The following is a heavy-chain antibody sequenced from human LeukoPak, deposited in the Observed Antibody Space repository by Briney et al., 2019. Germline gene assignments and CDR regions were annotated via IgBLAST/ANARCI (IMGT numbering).Heavy chain of an antibody. CDR3: ARWPRGATADYFDY. Sequence: GGALQISCKGSGYHFINYWIGRVRPLPGKGLEGVGIVQPGDSGTRYSPSFQGQVTISADKSISTAFLQWRSLKASDTAMYYCARWPRGATADYFDYWGQGTLVTVSS. D-gene: IGHD6-13*01. V-gene: IGHV5-51*01. J-gene: IGHJ4*02. CDR1: GYHFINYW. CDR2: VQPGDSGT.